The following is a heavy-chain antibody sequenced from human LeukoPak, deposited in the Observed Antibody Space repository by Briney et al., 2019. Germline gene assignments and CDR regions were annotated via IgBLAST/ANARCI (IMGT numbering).Heavy chain of an antibody. V-gene: IGHV3-48*02. D-gene: IGHD5-24*01. CDR1: GFTFISYW. J-gene: IGHJ4*02. Sequence: GGSLRLSCVASGFTFISYWMTWVRQAPGKGLEWVSYISSSSSTIYYADSVKGRFTISRDNAKNSLYLQMNSLRDEDTAVYYCARGETDYWGQGTLATVSS. CDR2: ISSSSSTI. CDR3: ARGETDY.